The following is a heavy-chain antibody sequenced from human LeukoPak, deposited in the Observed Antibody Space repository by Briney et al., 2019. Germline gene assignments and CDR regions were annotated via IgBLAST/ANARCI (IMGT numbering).Heavy chain of an antibody. CDR2: IIPIFGTA. J-gene: IGHJ6*03. Sequence: ASVKVSCKASGGTFSSYAISWVRQAPGQGLEWMGGIIPIFGTANYAQKFQGRVTITTDESTSTAYMELSSLRSEDTAVYYCAVKGDCSSTSCYFNYYYYMDVWGKGTTVTVSS. CDR3: AVKGDCSSTSCYFNYYYYMDV. CDR1: GGTFSSYA. D-gene: IGHD2-2*01. V-gene: IGHV1-69*05.